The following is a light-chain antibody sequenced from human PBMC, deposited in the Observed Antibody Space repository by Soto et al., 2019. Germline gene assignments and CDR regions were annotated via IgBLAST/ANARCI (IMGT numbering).Light chain of an antibody. CDR3: CSYAGNFYV. J-gene: IGLJ1*01. V-gene: IGLV2-11*01. CDR1: STDVGASNN. Sequence: QSALTQPRSVSGSHGQSVTISCTGTSTDVGASNNVSWYQQHPGKAPKLMIYDVSERPSGVPDRFSGSKSGNTASLTISGLQDEDEADYYCCSYAGNFYVFGTGTKLTVL. CDR2: DVS.